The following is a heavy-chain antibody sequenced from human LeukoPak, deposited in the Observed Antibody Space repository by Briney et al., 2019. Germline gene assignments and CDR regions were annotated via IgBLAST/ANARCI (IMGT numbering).Heavy chain of an antibody. V-gene: IGHV1-46*01. D-gene: IGHD3-10*01. Sequence: GASVKVSCKASGYTFTGYYMHWVRQAPGQGLEWMGIINPSGGSTSYAQKFQGRVTMTRDTSTSTVYMELNSLRAEDTAVYYCARDRERGSGSYQFDYWGQGTLVTVSS. CDR1: GYTFTGYY. CDR2: INPSGGST. J-gene: IGHJ4*02. CDR3: ARDRERGSGSYQFDY.